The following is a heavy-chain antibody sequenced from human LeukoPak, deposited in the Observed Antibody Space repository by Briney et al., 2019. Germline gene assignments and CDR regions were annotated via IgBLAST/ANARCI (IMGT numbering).Heavy chain of an antibody. J-gene: IGHJ6*02. CDR2: ISSSSSYI. CDR1: GFTFSSYS. V-gene: IGHV3-21*01. Sequence: GSLRLSCAASGFTFSSYSMNWVRQAPGKGLEWVSSISSSSSYIYYADSAKGRFTISRDNAKNSLYLQMNSLRAEDTAVYYCARDPGHYYYGMDVWGQGTTVTVSS. CDR3: ARDPGHYYYGMDV.